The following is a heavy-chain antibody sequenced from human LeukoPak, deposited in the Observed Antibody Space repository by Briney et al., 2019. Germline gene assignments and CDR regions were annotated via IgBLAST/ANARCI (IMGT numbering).Heavy chain of an antibody. CDR1: GFTFDDYA. CDR2: ISWNSGSI. V-gene: IGHV3-9*01. J-gene: IGHJ4*02. Sequence: GGSLRLSCAASGFTFDDYAMHWVRQAPGKGLEWVSGISWNSGSIGYADSVKGRFTISRDNAKNSLYLQMNSLRAEDTALYYCAKARRDAALDYWGQGTLVTVSS. CDR3: AKARRDAALDY. D-gene: IGHD2-15*01.